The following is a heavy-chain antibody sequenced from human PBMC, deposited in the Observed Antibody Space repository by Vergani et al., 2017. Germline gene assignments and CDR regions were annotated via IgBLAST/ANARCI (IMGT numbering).Heavy chain of an antibody. J-gene: IGHJ4*02. D-gene: IGHD3-3*02. CDR1: GYTFTSYG. Sequence: QVQLVQSGAEVKKPGASVKVSCKASGYTFTSYGISWVRQAPGQGLEWMGWISAYNGNTNYAQKLQARVTMNTDTSTSTAYMALRSLRTDDTAVYYCARDGPSKNLGFDYWGQGTLVTVSS. CDR3: ARDGPSKNLGFDY. CDR2: ISAYNGNT. V-gene: IGHV1-18*01.